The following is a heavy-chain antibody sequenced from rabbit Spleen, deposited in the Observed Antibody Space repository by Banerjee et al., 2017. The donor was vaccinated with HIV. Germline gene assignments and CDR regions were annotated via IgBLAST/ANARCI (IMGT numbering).Heavy chain of an antibody. Sequence: QSLEESGGDLVKPGASLTLTCTASGFSFSSDYDMCWVRQAPGKGLEWIACIANDNGSTDYASWVNGRFTISKTSSTTVTLQMTSLTAADTATYICARDLVTVIGWNFNLWGPGTLVTVS. D-gene: IGHD5-1*01. V-gene: IGHV1S40*01. CDR2: IANDNGST. J-gene: IGHJ4*01. CDR1: GFSFSSDYD. CDR3: ARDLVTVIGWNFNL.